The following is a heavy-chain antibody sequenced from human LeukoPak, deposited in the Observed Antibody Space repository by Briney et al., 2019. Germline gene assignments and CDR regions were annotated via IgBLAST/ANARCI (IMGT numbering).Heavy chain of an antibody. CDR2: ISYSGTT. D-gene: IGHD3-10*01. CDR1: GGSISSYY. J-gene: IGHJ4*02. V-gene: IGHV4-59*08. CDR3: ARSMTVDRAAPLDY. Sequence: TSETLSLTCTVSGGSISSYYWNWIRQPPGKGLEWIGYISYSGTTNYNPSLKSRVTISLDTSKNQFSLEVNSMTAADTAVYYCARSMTVDRAAPLDYWGQGTLVTVSS.